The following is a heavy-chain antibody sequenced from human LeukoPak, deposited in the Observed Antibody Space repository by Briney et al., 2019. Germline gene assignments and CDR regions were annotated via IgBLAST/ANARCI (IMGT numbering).Heavy chain of an antibody. J-gene: IGHJ4*02. V-gene: IGHV3-23*01. CDR3: AKHFTFYGDSRGYYFDY. CDR1: GFSLSRVW. Sequence: PGGSLRLSCAASGFSLSRVWVTWVRQAPGKGLEWVSSIRGSGADTYYADSVKGRFTISRDNSKNTLSLHMNTLRAEDTAVYYCAKHFTFYGDSRGYYFDYWGQGALVTVSS. D-gene: IGHD4-17*01. CDR2: IRGSGADT.